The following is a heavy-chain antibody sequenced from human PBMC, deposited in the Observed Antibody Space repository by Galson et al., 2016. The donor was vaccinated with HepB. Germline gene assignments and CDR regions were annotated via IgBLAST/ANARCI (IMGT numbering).Heavy chain of an antibody. CDR1: GGSISSSNYY. V-gene: IGHV4-39*01. CDR3: ARHRARDISGSLNWFDP. Sequence: SETLSLTCAVSGGSISSSNYYWGWIRQPPGKSLEWIGSVFYTGATYYNGPLESRVTISIDASNNEFFLKINSVTAADTAVYYCARHRARDISGSLNWFDPWGQGTLVIVSS. J-gene: IGHJ5*02. D-gene: IGHD3-10*01. CDR2: VFYTGAT.